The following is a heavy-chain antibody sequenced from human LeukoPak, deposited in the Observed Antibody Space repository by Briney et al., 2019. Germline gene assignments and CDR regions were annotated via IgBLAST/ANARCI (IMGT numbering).Heavy chain of an antibody. CDR2: INSDGSST. V-gene: IGHV3-74*01. J-gene: IGHJ6*03. CDR3: ARAPYYYYYMDV. CDR1: GFTFSSYW. Sequence: GGSLRLSCGASGFTFSSYWMHWVRQAPGKGLVWVSRINSDGSSTSYADSVKGRFTISRDNAKNTLYLQMNSLRAEDTAVYYCARAPYYYYYMDVWGKGTTVTVSS.